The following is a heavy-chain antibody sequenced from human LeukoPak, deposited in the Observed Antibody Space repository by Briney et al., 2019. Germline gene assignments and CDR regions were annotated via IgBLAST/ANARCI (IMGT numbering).Heavy chain of an antibody. CDR1: GFTFSSYE. Sequence: GALRLSCAASGFTFSSYEMNWVRQAPGKGLEWVSYISSSGSTIYYADSVKGRFTISRDNSKNSLYLQMNSLRAEDTAVYYCARDSQDSSYYYYYYMDVWGKGTTVTVSS. J-gene: IGHJ6*03. D-gene: IGHD3-22*01. CDR3: ARDSQDSSYYYYYYMDV. CDR2: ISSSGSTI. V-gene: IGHV3-48*03.